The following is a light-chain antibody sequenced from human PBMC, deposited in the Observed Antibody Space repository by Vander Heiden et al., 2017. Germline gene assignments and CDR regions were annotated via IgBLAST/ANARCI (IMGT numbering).Light chain of an antibody. Sequence: QSVLSQPPPVPAAPGQKVTISCSGSSSNIGNNYVSWYQQFQGTTPKLLISDNNKRPSGTPDRFSGSKSGTSATLGITGLQTGDEADYYCSTWDTSLSAVVFGGGTKVNVL. CDR1: SSNIGNNY. CDR2: DNN. CDR3: STWDTSLSAVV. J-gene: IGLJ3*02. V-gene: IGLV1-51*01.